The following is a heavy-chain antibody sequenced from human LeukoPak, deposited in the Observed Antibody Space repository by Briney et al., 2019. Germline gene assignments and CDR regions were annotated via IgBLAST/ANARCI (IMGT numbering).Heavy chain of an antibody. D-gene: IGHD1-7*01. Sequence: PGGSLRLSCAASGFTFSSYSMNWVRQAPGKGLEWVSSISSSSSYIYYADSVKGRFTISRDNAKNSLYLQMNSLRAEDTAVYYCAKDSRAGTRNSDAFDIWGQGTMVTVSS. CDR3: AKDSRAGTRNSDAFDI. J-gene: IGHJ3*02. CDR1: GFTFSSYS. CDR2: ISSSSSYI. V-gene: IGHV3-21*01.